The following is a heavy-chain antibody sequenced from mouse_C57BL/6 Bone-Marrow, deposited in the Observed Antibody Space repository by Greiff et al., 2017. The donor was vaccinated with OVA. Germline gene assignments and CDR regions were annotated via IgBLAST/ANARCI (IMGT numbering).Heavy chain of an antibody. J-gene: IGHJ3*01. Sequence: GGGLVQPKGSLKLSCAASGFSFNTYAMNWVRQAPGKGLEWVARIRSKSNNYATYYADSVKDRFTISRDDSESMLYLQMNNLKTEDTAMYYCVGHGDDYGGGAFAYWGQGTLVTVSA. D-gene: IGHD2-4*01. CDR2: IRSKSNNYAT. CDR3: VGHGDDYGGGAFAY. CDR1: GFSFNTYA. V-gene: IGHV10-1*01.